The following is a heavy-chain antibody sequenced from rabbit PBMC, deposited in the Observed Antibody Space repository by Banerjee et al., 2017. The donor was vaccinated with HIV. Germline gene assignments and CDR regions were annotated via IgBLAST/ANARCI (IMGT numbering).Heavy chain of an antibody. CDR3: ARESGYAGIVFIL. CDR1: GFDFSSYW. D-gene: IGHD4-2*01. J-gene: IGHJ4*01. Sequence: QQQLEESGGGLVKPEGSLTLTCKASGFDFSSYWICWVRQAPGKGLEWVACIYAGSSGSTDYASWAKGRFTISKTSSTTVTLQMTSLTAADTATYFCARESGYAGIVFILWGPGTLVTVS. V-gene: IGHV1S45*01. CDR2: IYAGSSGST.